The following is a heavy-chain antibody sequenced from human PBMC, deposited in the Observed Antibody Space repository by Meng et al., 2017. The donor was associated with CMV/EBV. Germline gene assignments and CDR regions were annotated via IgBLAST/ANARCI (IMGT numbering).Heavy chain of an antibody. CDR2: INPNSGGT. Sequence: ASVKVSCKASGYTFTGYYMHWVRQAPGQGLEWMGWINPNSGGTNYAQKFQGRATMTRDTSISTAYMELSRLRSDDTAVYYCTPAYYYDSSGYFDAFDIWGQGTMVTVSS. CDR3: TPAYYYDSSGYFDAFDI. CDR1: GYTFTGYY. D-gene: IGHD3-22*01. J-gene: IGHJ3*02. V-gene: IGHV1-2*02.